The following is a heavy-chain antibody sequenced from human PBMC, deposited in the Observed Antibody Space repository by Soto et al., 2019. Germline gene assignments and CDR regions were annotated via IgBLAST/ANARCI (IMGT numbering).Heavy chain of an antibody. V-gene: IGHV2-5*02. CDR3: TKKGQYHDSSACGRDCYMDV. CDR2: IYWDDQK. CDR1: GFSFTTYGVG. D-gene: IGHD2-2*01. Sequence: QITLKESGPTLVKPTQTLTLTCTFSGFSFTTYGVGVGWIRQAPGKAPEWLALIYWDDQKTFRSSLESRLTITKHTYKDQVVLTITNMDPVDTATYYCTKKGQYHDSSACGRDCYMDVWGKGTTVTVSS. J-gene: IGHJ6*04.